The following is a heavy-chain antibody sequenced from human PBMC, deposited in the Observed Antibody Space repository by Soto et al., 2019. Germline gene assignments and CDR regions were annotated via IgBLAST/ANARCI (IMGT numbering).Heavy chain of an antibody. CDR1: GYTFTSYD. Sequence: ASVKVSCKASGYTFTSYDINWVRQATGQGLEWMGWMNPNSGNTGYAQKFQGRVTMTRNTSISTAYMELSSLRSEDTAVYYCARGLRFLEWLLLSRPYSYYYMDVWGKGTTVTVSS. J-gene: IGHJ6*03. V-gene: IGHV1-8*01. CDR2: MNPNSGNT. D-gene: IGHD3-3*01. CDR3: ARGLRFLEWLLLSRPYSYYYMDV.